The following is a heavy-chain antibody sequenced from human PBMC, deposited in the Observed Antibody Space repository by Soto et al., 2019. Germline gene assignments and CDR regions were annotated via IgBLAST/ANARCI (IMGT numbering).Heavy chain of an antibody. D-gene: IGHD4-4*01. V-gene: IGHV3-11*01. J-gene: IGHJ5*02. CDR1: GFTFSDYS. CDR2: ISSSGSTI. CDR3: ARGAEVESDYSNYVWFDP. Sequence: QVQLVESGGGLVQPGGSLRLSCAASGFTFSDYSMSWIRQAPGKGLEWVSYISSSGSTIYYADSVKGRFTISRDNAKNSLYLQMNSLRAEDTAVYYCARGAEVESDYSNYVWFDPWGQGTLVTVSS.